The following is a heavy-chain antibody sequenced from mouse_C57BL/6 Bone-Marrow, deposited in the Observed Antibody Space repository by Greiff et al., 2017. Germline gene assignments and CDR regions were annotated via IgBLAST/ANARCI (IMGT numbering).Heavy chain of an antibody. J-gene: IGHJ3*01. V-gene: IGHV5-6*01. CDR2: ISSGGSYP. D-gene: IGHD2-3*01. Sequence: EVQVVESGGDLVKPGGSLKLSCAASGFTFSSYGMSWVRQTPDKRLEWVATISSGGSYPYYPDSVKGRFTISRDNAKNTLYLQMRSLKSEYTAMYYCSRRDGYSERFAYWGQGTLVTVSA. CDR3: SRRDGYSERFAY. CDR1: GFTFSSYG.